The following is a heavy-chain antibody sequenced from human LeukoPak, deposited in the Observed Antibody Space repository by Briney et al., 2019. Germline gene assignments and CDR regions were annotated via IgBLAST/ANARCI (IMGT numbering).Heavy chain of an antibody. V-gene: IGHV1-3*01. CDR1: GYTFTTYA. Sequence: ASVKVSCKASGYTFTTYAMHWVRQAPGQRPEWMGWINGDNGNTKYSQKFQGRVTITRDTSAYTGYMELRSLSSADTAVYFCARAPYDILTGYSLNWFDPWGQETLVTVSS. D-gene: IGHD3-9*01. CDR2: INGDNGNT. J-gene: IGHJ5*02. CDR3: ARAPYDILTGYSLNWFDP.